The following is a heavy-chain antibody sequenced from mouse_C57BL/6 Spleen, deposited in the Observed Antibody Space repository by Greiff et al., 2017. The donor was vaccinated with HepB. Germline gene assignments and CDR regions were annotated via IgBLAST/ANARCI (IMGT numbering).Heavy chain of an antibody. V-gene: IGHV1-55*01. Sequence: VKLQQPGAELVKPGASVKMSCKASGYTFTSYWITWVKQRPGQGLEWIGDIYPGSGSTNYNEKFKSKATLTVDTSSSTAYMQLSSLTSEDSAVYYCARRVYDGYYEFAYWGQGTLVTVSA. CDR3: ARRVYDGYYEFAY. J-gene: IGHJ3*01. CDR1: GYTFTSYW. D-gene: IGHD2-3*01. CDR2: IYPGSGST.